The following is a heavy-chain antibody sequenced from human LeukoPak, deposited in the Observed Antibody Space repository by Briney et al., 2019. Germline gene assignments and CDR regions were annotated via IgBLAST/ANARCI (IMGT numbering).Heavy chain of an antibody. J-gene: IGHJ4*02. D-gene: IGHD5-18*01. CDR2: IGISSGNT. CDR3: ARDHNYAFDN. CDR1: GFPSIDYS. Sequence: GGSLRLSCTASGFPSIDYSMNGVSQAPGTGLEWISYIGISSGNTKYADSVKGRFTISADNAKNSLYLQMNSLRVEDTAVNYCARDHNYAFDNWGQGTLVSVSS. V-gene: IGHV3-48*04.